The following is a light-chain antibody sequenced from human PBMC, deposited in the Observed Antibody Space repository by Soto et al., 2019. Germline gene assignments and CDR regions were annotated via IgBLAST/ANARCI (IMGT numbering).Light chain of an antibody. CDR2: DAS. CDR1: QSVSSSY. J-gene: IGKJ5*01. CDR3: QQRSNWPIT. V-gene: IGKV3D-20*02. Sequence: EIVLTQSPGTLSLSPGERATLSCRASQSVSSSYLAWYQQKPGQAPRLLINDASSRATGIPDRFSGSGSGTDFTLTISSLEPEEFAVYYCQQRSNWPITFGQGTRLEIK.